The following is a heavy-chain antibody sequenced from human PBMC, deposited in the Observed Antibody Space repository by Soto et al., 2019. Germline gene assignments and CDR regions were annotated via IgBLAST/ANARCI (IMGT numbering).Heavy chain of an antibody. D-gene: IGHD2-2*01. CDR3: AKGPGRVPAAIDY. CDR2: XSXXGXXX. CDR1: GFTFSSYA. V-gene: IGHV3-23*01. J-gene: IGHJ4*02. Sequence: GGSLRLSCAASGFTFSSYAISWVRQAPGKGLEXVSXXSXXGXXXXXAXXVKGRFTISRDNSKNTLYLQTNSLRAEDTAVYYCAKGPGRVPAAIDYWGQGTLVTASS.